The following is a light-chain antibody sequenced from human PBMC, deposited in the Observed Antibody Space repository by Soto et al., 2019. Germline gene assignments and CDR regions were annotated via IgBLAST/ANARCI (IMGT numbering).Light chain of an antibody. CDR1: QSVATSQ. CDR3: KQLATPPRT. J-gene: IGKJ1*01. CDR2: GAS. V-gene: IGKV3-20*01. Sequence: EIVLTQSPGTLSLSPGERATLFCRASQSVATSQLAWYQQKPGQAPRLLIGASSRATGVPDRFFASGSGTGFTLTISRLEPEDFAFYSCKQLATPPRTSGRGTPGEIK.